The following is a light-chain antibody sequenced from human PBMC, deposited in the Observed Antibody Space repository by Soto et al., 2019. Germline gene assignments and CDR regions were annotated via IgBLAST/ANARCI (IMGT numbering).Light chain of an antibody. CDR1: QSVSSY. CDR2: DAS. Sequence: EIVLTQSPATLSLSPGERATLSCRASQSVSSYLAWYQQKPGQAPRLLIYDASNRVTGIPARFSGSGSGTDFTLTISSLEAEVFACYCRQQRSNWPPWTCGQGTKVEIK. CDR3: QQRSNWPPWT. J-gene: IGKJ1*01. V-gene: IGKV3-11*01.